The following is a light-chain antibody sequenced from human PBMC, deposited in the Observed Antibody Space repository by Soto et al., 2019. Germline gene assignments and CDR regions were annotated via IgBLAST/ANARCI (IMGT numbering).Light chain of an antibody. J-gene: IGKJ4*01. V-gene: IGKV3-20*01. CDR3: PQYGSC. CDR1: QSVSSSY. Sequence: EIVLTQSPGTLSLSPGERATLSCRASQSVSSSYLAWYQQKPGQAPRLLIYGASSRATGIPDRFSGSGSGTDFTLTISRLEPEDFAVYYCPQYGSCFGGGTKVEIK. CDR2: GAS.